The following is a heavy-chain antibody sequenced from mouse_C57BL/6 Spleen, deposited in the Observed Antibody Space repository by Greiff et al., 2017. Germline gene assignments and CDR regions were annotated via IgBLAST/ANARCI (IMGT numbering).Heavy chain of an antibody. Sequence: EVKVVESGGGLVKPGGSLKLSCAASGFTFSDYGMHWVRQAPEKGLEWVAYISGGSSTIYYADTVKGRFTISRDNAKKTLFLQMTSLRSEDTAMFYCARYPDVSYYYAMDYWGQGTSVTVSS. J-gene: IGHJ4*01. CDR3: ARYPDVSYYYAMDY. CDR2: ISGGSSTI. CDR1: GFTFSDYG. V-gene: IGHV5-17*01.